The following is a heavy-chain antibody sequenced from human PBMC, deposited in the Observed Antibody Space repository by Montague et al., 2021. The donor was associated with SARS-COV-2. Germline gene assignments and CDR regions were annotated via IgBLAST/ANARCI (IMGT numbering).Heavy chain of an antibody. Sequence: SLRFSCAASGFTFGDYAMHWVRQAPGKGLEWVSGISWNGDSVGYADSVRGRFTISRDNAQNSLYLEMMSLRPEDTAFYYCAKVDYSSAWYGPLDYWGQGTLVTVSS. CDR3: AKVDYSSAWYGPLDY. CDR2: ISWNGDSV. D-gene: IGHD6-19*01. V-gene: IGHV3-9*01. J-gene: IGHJ4*02. CDR1: GFTFGDYA.